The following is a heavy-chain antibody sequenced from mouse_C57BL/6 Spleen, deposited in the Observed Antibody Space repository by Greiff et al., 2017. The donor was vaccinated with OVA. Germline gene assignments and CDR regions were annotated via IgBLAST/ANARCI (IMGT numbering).Heavy chain of an antibody. J-gene: IGHJ1*03. D-gene: IGHD1-1*01. CDR3: ARALTGGYWYFDV. CDR1: GFTFTDYY. CDR2: IRNKANGYTT. V-gene: IGHV7-3*01. Sequence: EVQLVESGGGLVQPGGSLSLSCAASGFTFTDYYMSWVRQPPGKALEWLGFIRNKANGYTTEYSASVKGRFTISRDNSQSILYLQMNALRAEDSATYYCARALTGGYWYFDVWGTGTTVTVSS.